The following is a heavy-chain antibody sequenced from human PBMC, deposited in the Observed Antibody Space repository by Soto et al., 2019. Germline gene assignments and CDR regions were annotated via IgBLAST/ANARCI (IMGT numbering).Heavy chain of an antibody. Sequence: GSAKLSCNAPAYSYTSYSMSWVRHSSRQGVEGMGWIGPYNGIPKYAQNFQGRVTMTPATSTYTAYIDMRSLRSDDPAVYYWARAVRSALCAPGAVFDHWGQGTLVTVAS. J-gene: IGHJ4*02. CDR1: AYSYTSYS. V-gene: IGHV1-18*04. CDR2: IGPYNGIP. D-gene: IGHD3-3*01. CDR3: ARAVRSALCAPGAVFDH.